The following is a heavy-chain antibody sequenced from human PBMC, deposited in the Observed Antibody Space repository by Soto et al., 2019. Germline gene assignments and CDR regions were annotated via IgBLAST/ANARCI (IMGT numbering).Heavy chain of an antibody. CDR3: ARELYYGSGSYPFDY. J-gene: IGHJ4*02. CDR2: IYYSGST. Sequence: SETLSLTCTVSGGSISSSSYYWGWIRQPPGKGLEWIGNIYYSGSTYYNPSLKSRVTISVDTSKNQFSLKLSSVTAADTAVYYCARELYYGSGSYPFDYWGQGTLVTVSS. D-gene: IGHD3-10*01. CDR1: GGSISSSSYY. V-gene: IGHV4-39*02.